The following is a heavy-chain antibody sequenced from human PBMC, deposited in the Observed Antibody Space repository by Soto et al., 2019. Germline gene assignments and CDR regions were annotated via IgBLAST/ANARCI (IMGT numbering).Heavy chain of an antibody. CDR3: ATQEVGGSYVYTFDP. V-gene: IGHV4-39*01. D-gene: IGHD1-26*01. J-gene: IGHJ5*02. CDR1: GGSITSSSYY. CDR2: IYYSGST. Sequence: QLHLRESGPGLVKPSETLSLTCTVSGGSITSSSYYWGWIRQPPGKGLEWIGSIYYSGSTYYNPSLKSRVTISVDTSNNQFSLKLSSVTAADTAVYYCATQEVGGSYVYTFDPWGQGTLVTGSS.